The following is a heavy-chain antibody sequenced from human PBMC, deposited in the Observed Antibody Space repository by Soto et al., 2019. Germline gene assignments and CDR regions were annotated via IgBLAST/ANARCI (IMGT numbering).Heavy chain of an antibody. D-gene: IGHD6-19*01. CDR1: GFSLANYP. CDR2: SSPRGDTI. J-gene: IGHJ4*02. V-gene: IGHV3-48*02. CDR3: AKGPHTNVGWPYYFES. Sequence: GGSLRLSCVASGFSLANYPMNWVRQTPGKGLEWISYSSPRGDTIYYADSVEGRFTISRDNARNSLSLHMSSLRDEDSALYYCAKGPHTNVGWPYYFESWGQGVPVTVS.